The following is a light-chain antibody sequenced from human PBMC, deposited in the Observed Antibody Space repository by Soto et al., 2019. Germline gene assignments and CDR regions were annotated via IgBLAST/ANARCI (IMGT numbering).Light chain of an antibody. J-gene: IGKJ5*01. Sequence: TVMTQSPVTLSVSPGDTATLSCRASQRVSSHLAWYQQKPGQAPRXLIYAASNRATGIPARFSGSGSGTDFTLTISSLEPEDFAVYYCQQRSNWPRFGQGTRLEI. V-gene: IGKV3-11*01. CDR1: QRVSSH. CDR2: AAS. CDR3: QQRSNWPR.